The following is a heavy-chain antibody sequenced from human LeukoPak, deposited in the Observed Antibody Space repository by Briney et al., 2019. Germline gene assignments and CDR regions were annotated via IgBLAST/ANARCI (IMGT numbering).Heavy chain of an antibody. V-gene: IGHV3-21*01. D-gene: IGHD4-17*01. CDR1: GFTFSSYS. CDR3: ARLYGDYEGVDY. J-gene: IGHJ4*02. CDR2: ISSSSSYI. Sequence: NPGGSLRLSCAASGFTFSSYSMNWVRQAPGKGLEWVSSISSSSSYIYYADSVKGRFTISRDNAKNSLYLQMNSLRAEDTAVYYCARLYGDYEGVDYWGQGTLVTVSS.